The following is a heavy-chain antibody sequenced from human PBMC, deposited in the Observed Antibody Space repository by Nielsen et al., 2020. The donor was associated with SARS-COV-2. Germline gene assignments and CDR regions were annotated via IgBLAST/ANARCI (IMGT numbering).Heavy chain of an antibody. J-gene: IGHJ4*02. V-gene: IGHV4-59*01. CDR3: AGLRLGELSIFDY. Sequence: SETLSLTCTVSGGSISSYYWSWIRQPPGKGLEWIGYIYYSGSTNYNPSLKSRVTISVDTSKNQFSLKLSSVTAADTAVYYCAGLRLGELSIFDYWGQGTLVTVSS. CDR2: IYYSGST. CDR1: GGSISSYY. D-gene: IGHD3-16*02.